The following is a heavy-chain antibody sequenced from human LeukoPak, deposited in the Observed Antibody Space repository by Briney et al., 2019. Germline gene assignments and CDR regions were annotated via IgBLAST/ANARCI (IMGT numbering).Heavy chain of an antibody. CDR2: ISSSSYI. V-gene: IGHV3-21*01. CDR3: ARSSDYPLWAFDI. D-gene: IGHD4-11*01. Sequence: GGSLRLFCAASGFTFSSYSMNWVRQAPGKGLEWVSFISSSSYIYYADSVKGRFTISRDNAKNSLYLQMNSLRAEDTAVYYCARSSDYPLWAFDIWGQGTMVTVSS. J-gene: IGHJ3*02. CDR1: GFTFSSYS.